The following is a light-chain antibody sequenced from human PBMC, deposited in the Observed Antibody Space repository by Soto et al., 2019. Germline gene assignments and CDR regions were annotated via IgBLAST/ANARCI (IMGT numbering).Light chain of an antibody. J-gene: IGKJ1*01. CDR1: QSVRSN. CDR2: GAS. Sequence: EIVMTQSPATLSVSPVDRATLSCRANQSVRSNLAWYQQRPGQAPRLLIYGASIRVTGIPDRFIGSGSGTDFTLTISRLEPEDFAVYYCQHYVTSLTTFGQGTKVDIK. CDR3: QHYVTSLTT. V-gene: IGKV3-20*01.